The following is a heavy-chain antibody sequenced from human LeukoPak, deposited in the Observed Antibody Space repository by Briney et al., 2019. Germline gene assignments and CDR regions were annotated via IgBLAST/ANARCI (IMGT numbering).Heavy chain of an antibody. CDR3: ARDLGPYNWFDP. J-gene: IGHJ5*02. CDR2: IYTSGNG. D-gene: IGHD7-27*01. CDR1: GGSISSGSYY. V-gene: IGHV4-61*09. Sequence: SETLSLTCTVSGGSISSGSYYWSWIRQPAGKGLEWIGHIYTSGNGNYNPSLKSRVTISIDASKNQFSLKLSSVTAADTALYFCARDLGPYNWFDPWGQGTLVTVSS.